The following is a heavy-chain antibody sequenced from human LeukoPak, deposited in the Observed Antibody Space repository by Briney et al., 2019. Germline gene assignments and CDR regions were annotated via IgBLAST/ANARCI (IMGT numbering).Heavy chain of an antibody. J-gene: IGHJ6*03. D-gene: IGHD3-16*01. CDR1: GGSISGYY. CDR3: ARETSQKGAHYMDV. CDR2: IYYSGGT. V-gene: IGHV4-59*01. Sequence: PSETLSLTCSVSGGSISGYYWSWIRQPPGKGLEWIGYIYYSGGTNYNPSLESRVTISVDTSKNQFSLKLSSVTATDTAVYYCARETSQKGAHYMDVWGKGTTVTISS.